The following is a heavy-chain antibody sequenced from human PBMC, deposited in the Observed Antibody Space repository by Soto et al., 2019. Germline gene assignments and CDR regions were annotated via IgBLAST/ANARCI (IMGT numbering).Heavy chain of an antibody. J-gene: IGHJ4*02. D-gene: IGHD2-2*03. CDR3: AKVGYDTFGYYLRSFDC. CDR2: ISGSGNTI. CDR1: GFTFSTNA. Sequence: PGGSLRLSCATSGFTFSTNAVGWVRQAPGMGLEFVSLISGSGNTIYYADSVKGRFTTSRDNSMNTVSLQMNSLRAEDTAVYYCAKVGYDTFGYYLRSFDCWGQGTLVTVSS. V-gene: IGHV3-23*01.